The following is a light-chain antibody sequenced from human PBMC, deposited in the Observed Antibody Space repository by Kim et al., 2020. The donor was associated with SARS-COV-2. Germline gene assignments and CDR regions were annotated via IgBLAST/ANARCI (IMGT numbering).Light chain of an antibody. V-gene: IGKV3-20*01. CDR1: HRVSANQ. J-gene: IGKJ2*01. Sequence: LSPGERATLSCRASHRVSANQLAWYQKKPDQAPRLLIYDASSRATGIPDRFSGSGSGTDFTLTISRLEPEDFAVYYCQQYRNSPRTFGQGTKLEI. CDR2: DAS. CDR3: QQYRNSPRT.